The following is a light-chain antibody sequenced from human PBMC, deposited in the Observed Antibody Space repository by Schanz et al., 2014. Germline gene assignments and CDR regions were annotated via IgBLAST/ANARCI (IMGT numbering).Light chain of an antibody. CDR2: EVT. Sequence: QSALTQPPSASGSPGQSVTISCTGTSSDVGGYNYVSWYQQHPGKAPKLMIYEVTKRPSGVPDRFSGSKSGDTASLAVTGLQAEDEADYYCSSYAGSKHFEVFGTGTKLTVL. CDR3: SSYAGSKHFEV. CDR1: SSDVGGYNY. J-gene: IGLJ1*01. V-gene: IGLV2-8*01.